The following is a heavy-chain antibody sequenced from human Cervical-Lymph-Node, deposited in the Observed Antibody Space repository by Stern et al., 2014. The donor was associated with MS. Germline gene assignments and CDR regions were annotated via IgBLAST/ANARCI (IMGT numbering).Heavy chain of an antibody. V-gene: IGHV4-39*01. CDR2: IYSSWST. Sequence: QLQLQESGPGQVKPSETLSLTCTVSGGSIAGSGYYWGWIRQPPGKGLEWTGSIYSSWSTYYNPSLKSRVTISIDTSKNQFSLELSSVTAADTAVYYCGRHRDYDYIWGSYRLYYFDYWGQGTLVTVSS. J-gene: IGHJ4*02. CDR1: GGSIAGSGYY. CDR3: GRHRDYDYIWGSYRLYYFDY. D-gene: IGHD3-16*02.